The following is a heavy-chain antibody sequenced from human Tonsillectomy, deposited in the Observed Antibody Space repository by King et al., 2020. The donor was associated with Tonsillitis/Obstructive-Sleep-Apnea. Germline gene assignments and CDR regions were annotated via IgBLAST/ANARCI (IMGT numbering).Heavy chain of an antibody. V-gene: IGHV1-69*10. Sequence: QLVQSGAEVKKPGSSVKVSCKASGGTFSSYAISWVRQAPGQGLEWMGGIIPILGIANYAQKFQGRVTITADKSTSTAYMELSSLRSEDTAVYYCARSPFKGYCSGGSCLNWFDPWGQGTLVTVSS. CDR1: GGTFSSYA. J-gene: IGHJ5*02. CDR2: IIPILGIA. D-gene: IGHD2-15*01. CDR3: ARSPFKGYCSGGSCLNWFDP.